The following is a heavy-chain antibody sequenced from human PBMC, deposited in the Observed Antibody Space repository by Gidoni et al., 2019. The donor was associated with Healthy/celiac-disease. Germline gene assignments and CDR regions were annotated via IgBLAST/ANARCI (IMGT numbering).Heavy chain of an antibody. J-gene: IGHJ1*01. CDR3: ARGPLKTTVTNHAEYFQH. V-gene: IGHV1-69*01. CDR1: GGTFSRYA. Sequence: QVQLVQSGAEVKKPGSSVKVSCQASGGTFSRYALSWVRQAPGQGLEWMGGIIPIFGTANDAQKFQGRVTITADESTSTAYMELSSLRSEDTAVYYCARGPLKTTVTNHAEYFQHWGQGTLVTVSS. CDR2: IIPIFGTA. D-gene: IGHD4-4*01.